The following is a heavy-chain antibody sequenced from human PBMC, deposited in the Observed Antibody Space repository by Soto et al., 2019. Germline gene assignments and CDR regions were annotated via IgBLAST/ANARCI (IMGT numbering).Heavy chain of an antibody. CDR1: GGTFSSYT. CDR2: IIPILGIA. CDR3: ARAPPYGSGMNGYYMDV. D-gene: IGHD3-10*01. V-gene: IGHV1-69*02. J-gene: IGHJ6*03. Sequence: QVQLVQSGAEVKKPGSSVKVSCKASGGTFSSYTISWVRQAPGQGLEWMGRIIPILGIANYAQKFQGRVTITADKSTSTAYMELSSLRSEDTAVHYCARAPPYGSGMNGYYMDVWGKGTTVTVSS.